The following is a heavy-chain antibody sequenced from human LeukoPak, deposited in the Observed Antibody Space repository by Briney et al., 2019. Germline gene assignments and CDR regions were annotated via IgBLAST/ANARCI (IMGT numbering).Heavy chain of an antibody. D-gene: IGHD3-10*01. J-gene: IGHJ4*02. CDR1: GYSFTSYW. V-gene: IGHV5-51*03. CDR2: IYPGDSDT. CDR3: ATFGLYSYGLYGAGSYDDY. Sequence: PGESLNISCKVSGYSFTSYWIGWVRQLPGKGLEWMGIIYPGDSDTGYSPSFQGQVTISADKSVSTAYLQWSSLKASDTAMYYCATFGLYSYGLYGAGSYDDYWGQGTLVTVSS.